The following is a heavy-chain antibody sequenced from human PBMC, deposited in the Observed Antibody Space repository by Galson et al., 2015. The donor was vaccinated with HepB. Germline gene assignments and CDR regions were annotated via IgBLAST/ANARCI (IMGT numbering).Heavy chain of an antibody. CDR2: IVVGSGNT. D-gene: IGHD3-3*01. J-gene: IGHJ6*04. V-gene: IGHV1-58*01. CDR1: GFTLTSSA. CDR3: AAVMYYGGLEWPDWGV. Sequence: SVKVSCKASGFTLTSSAVQWVRQARGQRLEWIGWIVVGSGNTNYAQKFQERVTITRDMSSSTAYMELSSLRSEDTAVYYCAAVMYYGGLEWPDWGVWGKGTTVTVSS.